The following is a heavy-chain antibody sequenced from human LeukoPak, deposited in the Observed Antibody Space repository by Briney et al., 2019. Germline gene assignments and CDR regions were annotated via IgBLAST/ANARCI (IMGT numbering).Heavy chain of an antibody. CDR1: GGSISSGDYY. CDR3: ARVATMVRGVIIPEFDY. CDR2: IYYSGST. Sequence: SETLSLTCTVSGGSISSGDYYWSWIRQPPGKGLEWIGYIYYSGSTNYNPSLKSRVTISVDTSKNQFSLKLSSVTAADTAVYYCARVATMVRGVIIPEFDYWGQGTLVTVSS. J-gene: IGHJ4*02. V-gene: IGHV4-61*08. D-gene: IGHD3-10*01.